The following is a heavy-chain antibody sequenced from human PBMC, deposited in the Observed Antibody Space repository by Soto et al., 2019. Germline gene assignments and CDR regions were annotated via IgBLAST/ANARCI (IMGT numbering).Heavy chain of an antibody. V-gene: IGHV3-74*01. Sequence: EVQLVESGGGLVQPGGSLRLSCAASGFTFSNSWMHWVRQVPGKGLVWVSRIKYDGSITEYADSVKGRFTISRDNARTTLYLQLNSLGADDTAVYYCARDNWGRGDFWGRGTTVTVSS. D-gene: IGHD7-27*01. CDR1: GFTFSNSW. CDR3: ARDNWGRGDF. J-gene: IGHJ6*04. CDR2: IKYDGSIT.